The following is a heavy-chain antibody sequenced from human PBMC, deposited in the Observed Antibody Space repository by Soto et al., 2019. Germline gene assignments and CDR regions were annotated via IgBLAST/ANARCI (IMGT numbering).Heavy chain of an antibody. CDR3: AREYCSGGSCNGYFDY. V-gene: IGHV3-13*01. CDR2: IDTSGDT. D-gene: IGHD2-15*01. CDR1: GFTFSSYD. J-gene: IGHJ4*02. Sequence: GGSLRLSCAASGFTFSSYDMHWVRQATGKGLEWVSAIDTSGDTYYPGSVKGRFTISRENAKNALYLQMNSLRAGDTAVYYCAREYCSGGSCNGYFDYWGQGTLVTVSS.